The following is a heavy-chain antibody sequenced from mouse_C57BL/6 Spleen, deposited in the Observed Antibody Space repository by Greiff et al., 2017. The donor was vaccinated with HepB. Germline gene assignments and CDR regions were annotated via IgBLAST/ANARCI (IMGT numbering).Heavy chain of an antibody. CDR1: GYTFTDYE. J-gene: IGHJ2*01. CDR2: IDPETGGT. CDR3: TRRGYYGSPYYFDY. D-gene: IGHD1-1*01. Sequence: VQLKQSGAELVRPGASVTLSCKASGYTFTDYEMHWVKQTPVHGLEWIGAIDPETGGTAYNQKFKGKAILTADKSSSTAYMELRSLTSEDSAVYYCTRRGYYGSPYYFDYWGQGTTLTVSS. V-gene: IGHV1-15*01.